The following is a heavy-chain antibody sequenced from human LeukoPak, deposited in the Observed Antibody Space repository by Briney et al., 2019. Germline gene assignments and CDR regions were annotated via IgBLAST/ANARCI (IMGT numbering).Heavy chain of an antibody. J-gene: IGHJ3*02. CDR1: GCSISSYY. Sequence: SETLSLTCTVSGCSISSYYWSWIRQPPGKGLEWIGEINHSGSTNYKPSLKSRVTISVDTSKNQFSLKLSSVTAADTAVYYCARGGLEDYVWGSYRRGAFDIWGQGTMVTVSS. CDR2: INHSGST. V-gene: IGHV4-34*01. CDR3: ARGGLEDYVWGSYRRGAFDI. D-gene: IGHD3-16*02.